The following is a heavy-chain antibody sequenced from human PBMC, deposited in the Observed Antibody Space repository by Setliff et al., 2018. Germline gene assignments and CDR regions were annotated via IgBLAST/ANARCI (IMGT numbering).Heavy chain of an antibody. CDR1: GYSISSGYY. V-gene: IGHV4-38-2*01. D-gene: IGHD3-3*01. CDR3: RFWSGYYKNDY. CDR2: IYYSGST. J-gene: IGHJ4*02. Sequence: SETLSLTCGVSGYSISSGYYWGWIRQTPGKGLEWIGSIYYSGSTYYNPSLESRVTISVDTSKNQVSLKLSSMTAADTAVYYCRFWSGYYKNDYWGQGTLVTVSS.